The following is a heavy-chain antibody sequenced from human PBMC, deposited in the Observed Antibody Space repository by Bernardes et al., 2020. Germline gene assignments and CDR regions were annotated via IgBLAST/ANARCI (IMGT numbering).Heavy chain of an antibody. Sequence: ASVKVSCKASGYTFTSYGISWVRQAPGQGLEWMGWINPNSGGTNYAQKFQGWVTMTRDTSISTAYMELSRLRSDDTAVYYCARDGGDIVAFDYWGQGTLVTVSS. CDR3: ARDGGDIVAFDY. CDR2: INPNSGGT. V-gene: IGHV1-2*04. J-gene: IGHJ4*02. D-gene: IGHD5-12*01. CDR1: GYTFTSYG.